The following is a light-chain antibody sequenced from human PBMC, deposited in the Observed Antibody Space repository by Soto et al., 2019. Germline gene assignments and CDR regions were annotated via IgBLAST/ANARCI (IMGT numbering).Light chain of an antibody. CDR1: QSVSSY. J-gene: IGKJ3*01. CDR3: QQYSRWPRET. Sequence: EIVLTQSPATLSLSPVDKVTLYCRASQSVSSYLSWYQQKPGQAPRLLIYEASKRATGIPARFSGSGSGTDFTLTISSLETEDFAVYFCQQYSRWPRETFGPGTKVDIK. V-gene: IGKV3-11*01. CDR2: EAS.